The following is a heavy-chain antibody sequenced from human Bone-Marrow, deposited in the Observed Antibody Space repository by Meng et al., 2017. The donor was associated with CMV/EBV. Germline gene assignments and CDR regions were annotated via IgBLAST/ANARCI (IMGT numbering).Heavy chain of an antibody. CDR1: GGSFSGYY. CDR3: ARNPRLGCFDY. V-gene: IGHV4-34*01. Sequence: GSLRLSCAVYGGSFSGYYWSWIRQPPGKGLEWIGEINHSGSTNYNPSLKSRVTISVDTSKNQFSLKLSSVTAADTAVYYCARNPRLGCFDYWGQGTLVTVSS. J-gene: IGHJ4*02. D-gene: IGHD2-21*01. CDR2: INHSGST.